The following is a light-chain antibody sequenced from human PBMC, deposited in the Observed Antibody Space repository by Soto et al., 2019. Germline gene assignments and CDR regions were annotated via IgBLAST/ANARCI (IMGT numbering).Light chain of an antibody. J-gene: IGKJ4*01. CDR2: KAY. Sequence: DIQMTQSPSTLSASVGDRVTITCRASQSIRSWLAWYQQKPGKAPNLLIYKAYSLESGVPSRFSGSGSGTEFTLTISSLQPDDCATYYCQQYNSYPLTFGGGTKVEIK. V-gene: IGKV1-5*03. CDR3: QQYNSYPLT. CDR1: QSIRSW.